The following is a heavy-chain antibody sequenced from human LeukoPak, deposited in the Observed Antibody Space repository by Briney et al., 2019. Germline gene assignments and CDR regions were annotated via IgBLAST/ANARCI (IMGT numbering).Heavy chain of an antibody. CDR2: ISDNSKSI. D-gene: IGHD2-15*01. CDR1: GFTFSSYA. CDR3: ARGYSALFDY. J-gene: IGHJ4*02. Sequence: PGGSLRLSCAASGFTFSSYAMSWVRQAPGKGLEWVSSISDNSKSIYYADSVKGRFTISRDNAEDSLYLQMNSLGAEDTAVYYCARGYSALFDYWGQGTLVTVSS. V-gene: IGHV3-21*01.